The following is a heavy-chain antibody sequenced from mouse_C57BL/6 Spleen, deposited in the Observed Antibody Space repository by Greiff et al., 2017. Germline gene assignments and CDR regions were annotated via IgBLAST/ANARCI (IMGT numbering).Heavy chain of an antibody. CDR3: ARRGGDYYRRYYFDY. Sequence: QVHVKQSGAELMKPGASVKLSCKATGYTFTGYWIEWVKQRPGHGLEWIGEILPGSGSTNYNEKFKGKATFTADTSSNTAYMQLSSLTTEDPAIYDFARRGGDYYRRYYFDYWGQGTTLTVSS. V-gene: IGHV1-9*01. D-gene: IGHD1-1*01. J-gene: IGHJ2*01. CDR1: GYTFTGYW. CDR2: ILPGSGST.